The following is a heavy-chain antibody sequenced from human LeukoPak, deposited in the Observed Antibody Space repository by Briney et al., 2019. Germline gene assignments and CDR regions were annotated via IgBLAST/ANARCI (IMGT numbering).Heavy chain of an antibody. CDR3: ARVDLWFGELG. Sequence: GASVKVSCKASGYTFTSYYIHWVRQAPGQGLEWMGIINPSGGSTSYAQKFQGRVTMTRDTSTSTVYMELSSLRSEDTAVYYCARVDLWFGELGWGQGTLVTVSS. D-gene: IGHD3-10*01. CDR2: INPSGGST. CDR1: GYTFTSYY. V-gene: IGHV1-46*01. J-gene: IGHJ4*02.